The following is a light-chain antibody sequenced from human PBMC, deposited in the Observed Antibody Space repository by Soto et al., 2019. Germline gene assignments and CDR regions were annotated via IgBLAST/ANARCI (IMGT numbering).Light chain of an antibody. CDR2: SDN. J-gene: IGLJ1*01. CDR1: SSNIGSTR. Sequence: QSVLTQPPSASGTPGQRVASSCSGSSSNIGSTRANWYRQLPGSAPKLLIYSDNQRPSGVPDRFSGSKSGTSASLAISGLQSEDEADYYCAAWDNSLNGYVFGTGTKVTVL. CDR3: AAWDNSLNGYV. V-gene: IGLV1-44*01.